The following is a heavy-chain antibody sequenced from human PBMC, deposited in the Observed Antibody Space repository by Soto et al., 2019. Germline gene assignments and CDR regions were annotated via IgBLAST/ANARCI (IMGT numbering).Heavy chain of an antibody. D-gene: IGHD2-15*01. V-gene: IGHV1-69*01. CDR3: ARVYCSGGSCYDDVPAFDI. CDR1: GGTFSSYA. J-gene: IGHJ3*02. CDR2: IIPIFGTA. Sequence: QVQLVQSGAEVQKPGSSVKVSCKASGGTFSSYAISWVRQAPGQGLEWMGGIIPIFGTANYAQKFQGRVTITADESTSPAYMELSSLGSEDTAVYYCARVYCSGGSCYDDVPAFDIWGQGTMVTVSS.